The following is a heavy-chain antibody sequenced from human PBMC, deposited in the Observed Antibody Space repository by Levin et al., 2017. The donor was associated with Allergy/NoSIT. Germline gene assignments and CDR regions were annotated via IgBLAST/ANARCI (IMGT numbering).Heavy chain of an antibody. CDR3: SRADTYGSVGHHKMDV. J-gene: IGHJ6*02. D-gene: IGHD5-18*01. V-gene: IGHV4-38-2*01. Sequence: GSLRLSCAVSGSSIGSGYYWVWIRQPPGEGLEWIGSILRGVNTYYNPSLEGRVTFSMDTSKNQFSLKLTSVTAADTAVYYCSRADTYGSVGHHKMDVWGQGLTVTVSS. CDR2: ILRGVNT. CDR1: GSSIGSGYY.